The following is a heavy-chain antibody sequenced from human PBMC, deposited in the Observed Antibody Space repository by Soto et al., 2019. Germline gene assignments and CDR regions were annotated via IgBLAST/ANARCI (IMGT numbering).Heavy chain of an antibody. CDR3: AKADYDFWSGYYPKFDY. Sequence: GGSLRLSCAASGFTFSSYAMSWVRQDPGKGLEWVSAISGSGGSTYYADSVKGRFTISRDNSKNTLYLQMNSLRAEDTAVYYCAKADYDFWSGYYPKFDYWGQGTLVTVSS. V-gene: IGHV3-23*01. CDR1: GFTFSSYA. CDR2: ISGSGGST. D-gene: IGHD3-3*01. J-gene: IGHJ4*02.